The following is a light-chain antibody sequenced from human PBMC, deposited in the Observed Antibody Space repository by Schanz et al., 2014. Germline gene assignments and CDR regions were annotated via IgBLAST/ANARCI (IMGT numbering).Light chain of an antibody. CDR3: CSYAGRSLI. Sequence: QSALTQPASVSGSPGQSITISCTATSDVVEGYNFVSWYQQHPGKAPKLMIYDVSNRPSGVPDRFSGSKSGNTASLTVSGLQADDEADYYCCSYAGRSLIFGGGTKLT. CDR1: SDVVEGYNF. J-gene: IGLJ2*01. V-gene: IGLV2-14*03. CDR2: DVS.